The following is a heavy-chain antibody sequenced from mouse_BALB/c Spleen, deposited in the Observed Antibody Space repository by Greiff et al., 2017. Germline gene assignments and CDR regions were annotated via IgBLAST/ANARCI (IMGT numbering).Heavy chain of an antibody. J-gene: IGHJ2*01. V-gene: IGHV14-1*02. Sequence: VQLQQPGSELVRPGASVKLSCKASGYTFTSYWMHWVKQRPEQGLEWIGRIDPANGNTKYDPKFQGKATITADTSSNTAYLQLSSLTSEDTAVYYCARSPTVVAENFDYWGQGTTLTVSS. CDR2: IDPANGNT. D-gene: IGHD1-1*01. CDR3: ARSPTVVAENFDY. CDR1: GYTFTSYW.